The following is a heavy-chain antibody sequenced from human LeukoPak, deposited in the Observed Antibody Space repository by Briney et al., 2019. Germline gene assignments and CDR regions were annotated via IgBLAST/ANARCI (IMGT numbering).Heavy chain of an antibody. V-gene: IGHV3-21*04. CDR2: ISSSSSYI. J-gene: IGHJ4*02. Sequence: PGGSLRLSCAASGFTFSSYSMNWVRQAPGKGLEWVSSISSSSSYIYYADSVKGRFTISRDNSKNSLYLQMNSLRTEDTALYYCAKDGLKGPWQFDYWGQGTLVTVSS. CDR3: AKDGLKGPWQFDY. CDR1: GFTFSSYS.